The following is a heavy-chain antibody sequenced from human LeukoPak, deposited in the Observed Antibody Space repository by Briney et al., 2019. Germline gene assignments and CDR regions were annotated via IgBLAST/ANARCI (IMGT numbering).Heavy chain of an antibody. CDR2: ISGSGGST. J-gene: IGHJ4*02. V-gene: IGHV3-23*01. CDR1: GFTFSSYA. Sequence: GGSLRLSCAASGFTFSSYAMSWVRQAPGKGLEWVSAISGSGGSTYYADSVKGRFTISRDNSKNTLYLQMNSLRAEDTAVYYCAKEIGPSRDIVVVPAAILFDYWGQGTLVTVPS. CDR3: AKEIGPSRDIVVVPAAILFDY. D-gene: IGHD2-2*01.